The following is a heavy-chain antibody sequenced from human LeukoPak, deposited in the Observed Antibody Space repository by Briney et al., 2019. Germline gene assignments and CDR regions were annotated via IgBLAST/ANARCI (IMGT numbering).Heavy chain of an antibody. CDR1: GDTLTELS. D-gene: IGHD3-10*01. J-gene: IGHJ4*02. CDR3: ATLPRGHLFDS. V-gene: IGHV1-24*01. Sequence: ASVKVSCKLSGDTLTELSMHWVRQSPGKGLEWMVGFVPEDGETIYAQKFQGRVTMTEDTSTDTAYMELSSLRSDDTAVYFCATLPRGHLFDSWGQGTLVTVSS. CDR2: FVPEDGET.